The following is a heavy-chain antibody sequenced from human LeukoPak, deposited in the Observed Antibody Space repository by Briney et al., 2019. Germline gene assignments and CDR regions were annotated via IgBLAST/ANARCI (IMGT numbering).Heavy chain of an antibody. J-gene: IGHJ4*02. CDR1: GYTFTTYD. CDR2: MNPNSGNT. V-gene: IGHV1-8*01. CDR3: ARELRSESY. Sequence: ASVKVSCKASGYTFTTYDINWVRQATGQGLEWMGYMNPNSGNTGYAQKFQGRLTMTRNTSITTAYMGLSSLRSEDTAVYYCARELRSESYWGQGTLVTVSS.